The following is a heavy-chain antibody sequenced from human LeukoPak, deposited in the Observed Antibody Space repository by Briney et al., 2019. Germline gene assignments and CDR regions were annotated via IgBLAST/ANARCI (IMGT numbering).Heavy chain of an antibody. D-gene: IGHD3-16*01. J-gene: IGHJ3*02. V-gene: IGHV4-59*08. CDR2: IYYSGST. CDR3: ARLGQPNAFDI. CDR1: GGSISSYY. Sequence: SETLSLTCTVSGGSISSYYWSWIRQPPGKGLEWIGDIYYSGSTNYNPSLKSRVTISVDTSKNQFSLRLSSVTAADTAVYYCARLGQPNAFDIWGRGTMVTVSS.